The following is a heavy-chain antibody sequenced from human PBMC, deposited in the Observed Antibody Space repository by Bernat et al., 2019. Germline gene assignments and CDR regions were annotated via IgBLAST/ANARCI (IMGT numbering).Heavy chain of an antibody. CDR3: TTDLGFWSGYYTVDY. CDR1: GFTFSNAW. J-gene: IGHJ4*02. CDR2: IKSKTDGGTT. Sequence: EVQLVESGGALVKPGGSLRLSCAASGFTFSNAWMSWVRQAPGKGLEWVGRIKSKTDGGTTDYAAPVKGRFTISRDDSKNTLYLQMNSLKTEDTAVYYCTTDLGFWSGYYTVDYWGQGTLVTVSS. D-gene: IGHD3-3*01. V-gene: IGHV3-15*02.